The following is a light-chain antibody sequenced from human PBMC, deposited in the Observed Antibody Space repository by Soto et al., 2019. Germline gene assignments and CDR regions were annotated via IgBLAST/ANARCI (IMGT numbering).Light chain of an antibody. CDR1: QSVTNN. J-gene: IGKJ1*01. CDR2: GSS. Sequence: EIVMTQSPATLSVSPGERVTLSCRASQSVTNNLAWYQQKPGQAPRLLFYGSSTKATGIPARFSGSGSGTEFTLTISSLQPDDFATYYCQHYNSYSEAFGQGTKVDIK. V-gene: IGKV3-15*01. CDR3: QHYNSYSEA.